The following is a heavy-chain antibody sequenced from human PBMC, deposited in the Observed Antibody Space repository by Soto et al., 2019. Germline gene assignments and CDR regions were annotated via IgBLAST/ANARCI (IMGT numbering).Heavy chain of an antibody. V-gene: IGHV4-39*01. Sequence: EPLSLTCSGSGDSLSSSAYYWGWIRQPPGKGLEWIGSIYYSGRTYYNPSFKSRVTISIDTSKNQFSLKLSSVTATDTAVYYCARQRTTVVTQAYFDHWGKGALVTVSS. D-gene: IGHD2-21*02. CDR1: GDSLSSSAYY. CDR2: IYYSGRT. J-gene: IGHJ4*02. CDR3: ARQRTTVVTQAYFDH.